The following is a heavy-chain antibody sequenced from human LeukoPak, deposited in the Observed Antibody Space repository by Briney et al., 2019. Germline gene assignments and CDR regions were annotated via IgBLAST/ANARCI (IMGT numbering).Heavy chain of an antibody. J-gene: IGHJ4*02. Sequence: GASVKVSCKASGYTFTSYDINWVRQATGQGLEWMGRMNPNSGNTGYAQKFQGRVTTTRNTSISTAYMELSSLRSEDTAVYYCARAPSWGGLSSGSYYFDYWGQGTLVTVSS. CDR1: GYTFTSYD. CDR2: MNPNSGNT. V-gene: IGHV1-8*03. D-gene: IGHD6-19*01. CDR3: ARAPSWGGLSSGSYYFDY.